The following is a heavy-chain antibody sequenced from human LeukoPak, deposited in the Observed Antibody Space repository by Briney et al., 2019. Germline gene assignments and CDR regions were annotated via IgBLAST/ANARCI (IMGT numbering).Heavy chain of an antibody. D-gene: IGHD4-17*01. CDR2: IIPIFGTA. CDR1: GGTFSSYA. Sequence: GASVKVSCKASGGTFSSYAISWVRQAPGQGLEWMGGIIPIFGTANYAQKFQGRVTITADESTSTAYMELSSLRSEDTAVYYCAKRKDYGDYVLGYYYYGMDVWGQGTTVTASS. CDR3: AKRKDYGDYVLGYYYYGMDV. J-gene: IGHJ6*02. V-gene: IGHV1-69*13.